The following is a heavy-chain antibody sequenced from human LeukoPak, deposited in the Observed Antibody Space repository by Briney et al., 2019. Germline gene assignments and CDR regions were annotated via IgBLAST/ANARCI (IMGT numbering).Heavy chain of an antibody. CDR2: IWYDGSNK. CDR3: ARGYSSSWYDY. V-gene: IGHV3-33*08. Sequence: GGSLRLSCAASGFTFSSYGMHWVRQAPGKGLEWVAVIWYDGSNKYYADSVKGRFTISRDNSKNTLYLQMNSQRAEDTAVYYCARGYSSSWYDYWGQGTLVTVSS. J-gene: IGHJ4*02. D-gene: IGHD6-13*01. CDR1: GFTFSSYG.